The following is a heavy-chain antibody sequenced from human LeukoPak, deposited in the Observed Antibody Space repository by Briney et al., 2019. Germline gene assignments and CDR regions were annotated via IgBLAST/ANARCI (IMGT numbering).Heavy chain of an antibody. D-gene: IGHD4-17*01. J-gene: IGHJ4*02. V-gene: IGHV3-11*06. CDR2: ISGSSSYT. CDR3: ARVTLYAESALDY. Sequence: GGSLRLSCAASGFTFSNYYMSWVRQAPGKGLEWVSYISGSSSYTIYADSVKGRFTISRDNAKNSLYLQMNSLRAEDTAVYYCARVTLYAESALDYWGQGTLVTVSS. CDR1: GFTFSNYY.